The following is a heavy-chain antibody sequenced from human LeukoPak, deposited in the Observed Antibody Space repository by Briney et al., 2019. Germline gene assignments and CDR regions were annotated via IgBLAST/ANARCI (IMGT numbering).Heavy chain of an antibody. CDR3: AMHCSSTSCYPIIDY. CDR1: GYTFTSYA. CDR2: INAGNGNT. J-gene: IGHJ4*02. V-gene: IGHV1-3*01. D-gene: IGHD2-2*01. Sequence: ASVKVSYKASGYTFTSYAMHWVRQAPGQRLEWMGWINAGNGNTKYSQKFQGRVTITRDTSASTAYMELSSLRSEDTAVYYCAMHCSSTSCYPIIDYWGQGTLVTVSS.